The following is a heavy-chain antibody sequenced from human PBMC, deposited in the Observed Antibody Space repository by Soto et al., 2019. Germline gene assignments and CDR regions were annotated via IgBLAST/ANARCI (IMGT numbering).Heavy chain of an antibody. CDR1: GITYSTYA. CDR3: ARAISGYVT. D-gene: IGHD6-25*01. Sequence: QVHLVQSGAEVKNPGASVRVSCKASGITYSTYAIHWVRQAPGQGLEWMGWINAGEGYTRYSQDFQGRVTLTTVTSASTTYMDLSKLTFEDTSVYYCARAISGYVTWGQGTQVTVSS. V-gene: IGHV1-3*01. J-gene: IGHJ5*02. CDR2: INAGEGYT.